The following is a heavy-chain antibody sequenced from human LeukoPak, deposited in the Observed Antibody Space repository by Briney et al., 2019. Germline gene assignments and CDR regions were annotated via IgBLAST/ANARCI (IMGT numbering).Heavy chain of an antibody. J-gene: IGHJ3*02. CDR1: GFTFSSYA. CDR3: ARSGGYYVSPHDAFDI. V-gene: IGHV3-23*01. Sequence: GGSLRLSCAASGFTFSSYAMSWVRQAPGKGLEWVSAISGSGGSTYYADSVKGRFTISRDNSKNTLYLQMNSLRAEDTAVYYCARSGGYYVSPHDAFDIWGQGTMVTVSS. D-gene: IGHD1-26*01. CDR2: ISGSGGST.